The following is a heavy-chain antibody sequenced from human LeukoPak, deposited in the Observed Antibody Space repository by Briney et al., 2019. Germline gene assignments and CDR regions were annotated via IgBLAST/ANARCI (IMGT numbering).Heavy chain of an antibody. CDR3: ARHSIPGIQYYYYYMDV. Sequence: GESLQIPCKGSGYSFTSYWIGWVRRMPRQGLEWMGIIYPGDSDTRYSPSFQGQVTISADKSISTAYLQWSSLKASDTAMYYCARHSIPGIQYYYYYMDVWGKGTTVTISS. D-gene: IGHD1-14*01. CDR2: IYPGDSDT. V-gene: IGHV5-51*01. CDR1: GYSFTSYW. J-gene: IGHJ6*03.